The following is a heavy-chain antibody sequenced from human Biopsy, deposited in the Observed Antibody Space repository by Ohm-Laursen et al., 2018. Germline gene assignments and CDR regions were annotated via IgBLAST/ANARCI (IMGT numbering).Heavy chain of an antibody. Sequence: SVYASCKASGNTFSTYHIHWVRQAPRQGLGWMGVISPSVATTSFSQTFQVRITMTRDTSTGTVYMDLNSLGSEDTAVYYCARAGVGSDGTDSYYYGMDVWGPGTTVTVSS. CDR2: ISPSVATT. V-gene: IGHV1-46*01. CDR1: GNTFSTYH. CDR3: ARAGVGSDGTDSYYYGMDV. D-gene: IGHD5-24*01. J-gene: IGHJ6*02.